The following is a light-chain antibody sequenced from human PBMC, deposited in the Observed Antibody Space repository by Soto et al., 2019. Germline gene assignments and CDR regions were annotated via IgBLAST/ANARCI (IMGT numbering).Light chain of an antibody. CDR2: DVS. Sequence: QSALTQPASVSGSPGQSITISCTGTSSDVGGYNYVSWYQQHPGKAPKLMIYDVSNRPSGVSNRFSGSKSGNTASLTISGLQAEDEDDYYCSSYTYSSTVIFGGGTKLTV. CDR3: SSYTYSSTVI. CDR1: SSDVGGYNY. V-gene: IGLV2-14*01. J-gene: IGLJ2*01.